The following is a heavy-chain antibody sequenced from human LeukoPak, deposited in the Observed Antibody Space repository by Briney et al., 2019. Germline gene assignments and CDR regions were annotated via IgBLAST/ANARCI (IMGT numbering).Heavy chain of an antibody. CDR1: GYTLTELS. V-gene: IGHV1-24*01. CDR3: ARRRGSSCHDY. CDR2: FDPEDGKT. J-gene: IGHJ4*02. D-gene: IGHD6-13*01. Sequence: ASVKVSCKVSGYTLTELSIHWVRQGHGKGLEWMGGFDPEDGKTIYAQNFQGRVTMTEDTSTDTAYMELSSLRSEDTAVYYCARRRGSSCHDYWGQGTLVTVSS.